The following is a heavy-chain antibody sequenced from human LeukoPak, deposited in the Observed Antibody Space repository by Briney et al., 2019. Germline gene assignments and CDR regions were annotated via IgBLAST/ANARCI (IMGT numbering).Heavy chain of an antibody. CDR3: TREDLGVGWTYFDY. CDR2: ISNGGYTS. D-gene: IGHD6-19*01. J-gene: IGHJ4*02. CDR1: GFTLSSYE. V-gene: IGHV3-48*03. Sequence: PVGSLRLSCVASGFTLSSYEMNWVRQAPGMGVEWVSYISNGGYTSYYASSVKGRFTISRDNAKNSLYLQMNSLRAGDTAVYYCTREDLGVGWTYFDYWGQGTLVTVSS.